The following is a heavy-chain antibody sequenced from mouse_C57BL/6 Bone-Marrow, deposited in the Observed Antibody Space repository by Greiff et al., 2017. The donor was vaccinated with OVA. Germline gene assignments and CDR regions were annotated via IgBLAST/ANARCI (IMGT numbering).Heavy chain of an antibody. CDR1: GYTFTSYW. CDR3: ARYYAGSSWFAY. V-gene: IGHV1-72*01. Sequence: QVQLQQPGAELVTPGASVKLSCKASGYTFTSYWMNWVKQRPGRGLEWIGRIDPNSGGTKYNEKLKSKATLTVDKPSSTAYMQLSSLTSEDSAVDYCARYYAGSSWFAYWGQGTLVTVSA. CDR2: IDPNSGGT. J-gene: IGHJ3*01. D-gene: IGHD1-1*01.